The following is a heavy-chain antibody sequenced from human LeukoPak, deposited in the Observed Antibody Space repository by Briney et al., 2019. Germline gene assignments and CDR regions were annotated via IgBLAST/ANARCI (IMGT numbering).Heavy chain of an antibody. V-gene: IGHV4-4*07. J-gene: IGHJ4*02. D-gene: IGHD2/OR15-2a*01. CDR1: GGSMSTFY. CDR3: ARGTIFAGVY. Sequence: SETLSLTCTVSGGSMSTFYWSWIRQPAGKGLEWIGRIYTSGSTNYNPSLKSRVTISVDTSKNQFSLKLSSVTAADTAVYYCARGTIFAGVYWGQGTLVTVSS. CDR2: IYTSGST.